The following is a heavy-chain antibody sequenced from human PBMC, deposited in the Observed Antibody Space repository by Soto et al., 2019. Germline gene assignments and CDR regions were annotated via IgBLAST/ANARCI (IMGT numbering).Heavy chain of an antibody. CDR2: IKYSGTT. CDR3: ARHGITGSYYDAFDI. Sequence: AETLSQTCNAAVRTIGGSLCRWGGLGQLPGKGLEWIASIKYSGTTFYNPSLKSRVTLSVDTSKNQFALKLSSVTAAETAVYYCARHGITGSYYDAFDIWGQGTMVT. D-gene: IGHD1-26*01. CDR1: VRTIGGSLCR. V-gene: IGHV4-39*01. J-gene: IGHJ3*02.